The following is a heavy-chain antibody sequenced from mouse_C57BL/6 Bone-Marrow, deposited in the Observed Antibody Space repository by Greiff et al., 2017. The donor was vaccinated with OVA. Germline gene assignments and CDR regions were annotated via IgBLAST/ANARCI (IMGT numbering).Heavy chain of an antibody. V-gene: IGHV5-2*01. CDR2: INSDGGST. CDR1: EYEFPSHD. J-gene: IGHJ1*03. Sequence: EVKLVESGGGLVQPGESLKLSCESNEYEFPSHDMSWVRKTPEKRLELVAAINSDGGSTYYPDTMERRFIISRDNTKKTLYLQMSSLRSEDTALYDCARKDYYGSSWYFDVWGTGTTVTVSS. D-gene: IGHD1-1*01. CDR3: ARKDYYGSSWYFDV.